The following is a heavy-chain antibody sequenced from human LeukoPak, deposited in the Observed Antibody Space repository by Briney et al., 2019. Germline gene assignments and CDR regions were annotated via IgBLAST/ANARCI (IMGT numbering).Heavy chain of an antibody. Sequence: SQTLSLTCTVSGDSISSGDYYWSWIRQPAGKGLEWIGRIYTSGSTNYNPSLKSRVTISVDTSKNQFSLKLSSVTAADTAVYYCARGRLPALVDYWGQGTLVTVSS. CDR3: ARGRLPALVDY. D-gene: IGHD2-2*01. CDR1: GDSISSGDYY. V-gene: IGHV4-61*02. J-gene: IGHJ4*02. CDR2: IYTSGST.